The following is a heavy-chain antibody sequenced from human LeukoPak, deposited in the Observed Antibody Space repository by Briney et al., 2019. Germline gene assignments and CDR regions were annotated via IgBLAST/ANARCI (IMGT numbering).Heavy chain of an antibody. CDR3: ARDRIVPAQSSAFDI. V-gene: IGHV3-33*01. D-gene: IGHD2-2*01. CDR1: GFTFSSYG. CDR2: IWYDGSNK. J-gene: IGHJ3*02. Sequence: GRSLRLSCAASGFTFSSYGMHWVRQAPGKGLEWVAVIWYDGSNKYYADSVKGRFTISRDNSKNTLYLQMNSLRAEDTAVYYCARDRIVPAQSSAFDIWGQGTMVTVSS.